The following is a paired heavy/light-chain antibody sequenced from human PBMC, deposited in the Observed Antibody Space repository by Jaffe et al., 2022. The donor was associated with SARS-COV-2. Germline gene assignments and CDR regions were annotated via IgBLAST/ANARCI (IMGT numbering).Light chain of an antibody. CDR2: DVI. CDR1: SSDIGAYNS. J-gene: IGLJ2*01. CDR3: SSYTISSTP. V-gene: IGLV2-14*01. Sequence: QSALTQPASVSGSPGQSITISCTGTSSDIGAYNSVSWYQQHPGKAPKLIIYDVINRPSGISDRFSGSKSGNTASLTISGLQPEDEADYICSSYTISSTPFGGGTKLTVL.
Heavy chain of an antibody. CDR3: ARRGSNSWYGPSDV. Sequence: EVQLVQSGAEVKKPGESLRISCKGYGYTFFTHWIAWVRQMPGKGLEWMGIIYPDDSDIRYSPSFQGQVTISADNSINTAYLQWSSLKASDTAMYYCARRGSNSWYGPSDVWGQGTMVTVSS. D-gene: IGHD6-13*01. J-gene: IGHJ3*01. CDR1: GYTFFTHW. CDR2: IYPDDSDI. V-gene: IGHV5-51*01.